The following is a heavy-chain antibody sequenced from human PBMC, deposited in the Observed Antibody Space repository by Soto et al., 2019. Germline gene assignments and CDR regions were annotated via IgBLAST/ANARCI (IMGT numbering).Heavy chain of an antibody. J-gene: IGHJ4*02. CDR2: INPDGGST. CDR3: AKAPRGGVIITTYSAHIDY. Sequence: QVQLVQSGAEVKKPGASMMLSCKASGYTFTSYYMHWVRQAPGQGLEWMGIINPDGGSTRYAQKFQGRVTMTRDTSTSTFYMELSSLRSEDTAVYYCAKAPRGGVIITTYSAHIDYWGQGTLVTVSS. V-gene: IGHV1-46*01. CDR1: GYTFTSYY. D-gene: IGHD3-3*01.